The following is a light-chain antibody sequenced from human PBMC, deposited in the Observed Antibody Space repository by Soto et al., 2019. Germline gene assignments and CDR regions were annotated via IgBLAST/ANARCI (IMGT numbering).Light chain of an antibody. J-gene: IGLJ2*01. CDR3: ATWDHSRNVV. CDR1: TSHIGTHT. Sequence: QSVLTQLPSASGTPGQRGSISCSGSTSHIGTHTVNWYQHVPGTAPKLLIYSANQRTSAVPCRFSGSKSGTSASLAISGLLSEDEADYYCATWDHSRNVVFGGGTKLTVL. CDR2: SAN. V-gene: IGLV1-44*01.